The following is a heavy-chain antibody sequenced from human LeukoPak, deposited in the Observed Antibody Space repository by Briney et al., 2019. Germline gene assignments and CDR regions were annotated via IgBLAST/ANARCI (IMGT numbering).Heavy chain of an antibody. J-gene: IGHJ5*02. CDR2: IYHSGSA. CDR3: ARDPRWLTPDCSSTSCYENYFDP. V-gene: IGHV4-38-2*02. Sequence: KPSETLSLTCAVSGYSISSGYQWAWIRQPPGQTLGWIGSIYHSGSAHYNPSLKSRVTISVDTSNNQFSLRLSSVTAADTAVYYCARDPRWLTPDCSSTSCYENYFDPWGQGTLVTVSS. CDR1: GYSISSGYQ. D-gene: IGHD2-2*01.